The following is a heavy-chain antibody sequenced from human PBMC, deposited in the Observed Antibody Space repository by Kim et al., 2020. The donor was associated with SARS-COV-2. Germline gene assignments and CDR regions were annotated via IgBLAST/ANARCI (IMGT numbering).Heavy chain of an antibody. CDR2: ISNSGST. CDR3: AGGSGWLTDA. CDR1: GGSISTYY. Sequence: SETLPLTCTVSGGSISTYYFTWIRHSPGKGLEWIGHISNSGSTNFNPSLKSRVSISSDTSKNQFSLRLTSVTAADTAVYYCAGGSGWLTDAWGQGSLVTVSS. J-gene: IGHJ5*02. D-gene: IGHD6-19*01. V-gene: IGHV4-59*13.